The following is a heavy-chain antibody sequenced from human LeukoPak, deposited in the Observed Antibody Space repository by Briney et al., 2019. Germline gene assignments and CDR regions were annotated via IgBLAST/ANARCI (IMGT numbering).Heavy chain of an antibody. D-gene: IGHD3-16*02. CDR3: AREITYYDYVWGSYRTQYYFDY. Sequence: GGSLRLSCAASGFTFDDYDMSWVRQAPGKGLEWVSNINWNGGSANYADSVKGRFTISRDNAKNSLYLQMNSLRAEDTAVYYCAREITYYDYVWGSYRTQYYFDYWGQGTLVTVSS. CDR1: GFTFDDYD. V-gene: IGHV3-20*04. CDR2: INWNGGSA. J-gene: IGHJ4*02.